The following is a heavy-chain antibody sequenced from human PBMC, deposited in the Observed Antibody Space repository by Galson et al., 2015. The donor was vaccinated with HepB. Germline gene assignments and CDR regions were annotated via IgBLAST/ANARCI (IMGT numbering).Heavy chain of an antibody. D-gene: IGHD1-7*01. Sequence: SLRLSCAASGFTFSSYGMHWVRQAPGKGLEWVAVISSDAGNKHYADSVKGRFTISRDNSKNTLYLQMNSLRAGDTAVYHCAKDLESYGNYNFDYWGQGTLITVSS. CDR1: GFTFSSYG. CDR3: AKDLESYGNYNFDY. CDR2: ISSDAGNK. J-gene: IGHJ4*02. V-gene: IGHV3-30*18.